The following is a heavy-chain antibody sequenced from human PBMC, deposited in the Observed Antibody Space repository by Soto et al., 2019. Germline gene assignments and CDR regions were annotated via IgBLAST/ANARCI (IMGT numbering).Heavy chain of an antibody. CDR3: ARDRETDIVVVPAAIRSPYYYYGMDV. CDR2: IIPIFGTA. V-gene: IGHV1-69*13. CDR1: GGTFSSYA. Sequence: VKVSCKASGGTFSSYAISWVRQAPGQGLEWMEGIIPIFGTANYAQKFQGRDTITADESTSTAYMELSSLRSEDTAVYYCARDRETDIVVVPAAIRSPYYYYGMDVWGQGTTVTAP. J-gene: IGHJ6*02. D-gene: IGHD2-2*01.